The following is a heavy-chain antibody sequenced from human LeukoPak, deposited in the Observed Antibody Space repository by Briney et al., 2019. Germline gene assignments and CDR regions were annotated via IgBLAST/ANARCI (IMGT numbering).Heavy chain of an antibody. CDR1: GGSISSGSYY. CDR3: ARDHSSSSFYYYYMDV. J-gene: IGHJ6*03. V-gene: IGHV4-61*02. CDR2: IYTSGST. D-gene: IGHD6-6*01. Sequence: SSETLSLTCTVSGGSISSGSYYWSWIRQPAGKGLEWIGRIYTSGSTNYNPSLKSRVTISVDTSKNQFSLKLSSVTAADTDVYYCARDHSSSSFYYYYMDVWGKGTTVTVSS.